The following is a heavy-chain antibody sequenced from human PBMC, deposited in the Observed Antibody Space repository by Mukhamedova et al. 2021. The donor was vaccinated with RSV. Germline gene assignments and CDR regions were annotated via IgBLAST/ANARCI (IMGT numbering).Heavy chain of an antibody. V-gene: IGHV3-30*17. Sequence: GKGLEWVAVISYDGSNKYYADSVKGRLTISRDNSKNTLYLQMNSLRAEHTAVYYCASRYYDSSGTIDYWGQGTLVTVSS. CDR3: ASRYYDSSGTIDY. CDR2: ISYDGSNK. D-gene: IGHD3-22*01. J-gene: IGHJ4*02.